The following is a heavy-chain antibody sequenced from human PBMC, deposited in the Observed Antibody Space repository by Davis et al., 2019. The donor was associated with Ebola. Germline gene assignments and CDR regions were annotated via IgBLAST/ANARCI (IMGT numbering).Heavy chain of an antibody. CDR2: IYSGGST. D-gene: IGHD6-19*01. Sequence: GESLKISCAASGFTVSSNYMSWVRQAPGKGLEWVSVIYSGGSTYYADSVKGRFTISRDNSKNTLYLQMNSLRAEDTAVYYCAKDTSNVWFDVWGQGTMVTVSS. CDR1: GFTVSSNY. J-gene: IGHJ3*01. CDR3: AKDTSNVWFDV. V-gene: IGHV3-53*01.